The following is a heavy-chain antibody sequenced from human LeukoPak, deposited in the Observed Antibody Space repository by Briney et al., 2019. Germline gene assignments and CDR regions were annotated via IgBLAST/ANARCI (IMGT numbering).Heavy chain of an antibody. CDR3: ARDLADIVVNWDWFDP. Sequence: ASVKVSCKASGYTFTSYGISWVRQAPGQGLEWMGWISAYNGNTNYAQKLQGRVTMTTDTSTSPAYMELRSLRSDDTAVYYCARDLADIVVNWDWFDPWGQGTLVTVSS. D-gene: IGHD2-2*01. J-gene: IGHJ5*02. CDR1: GYTFTSYG. CDR2: ISAYNGNT. V-gene: IGHV1-18*01.